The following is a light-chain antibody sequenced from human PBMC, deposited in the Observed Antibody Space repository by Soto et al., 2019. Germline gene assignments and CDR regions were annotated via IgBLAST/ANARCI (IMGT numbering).Light chain of an antibody. CDR2: GAS. J-gene: IGKJ1*01. CDR1: QSVSSSY. CDR3: QQYGSRWT. V-gene: IGKV3-20*01. Sequence: EIVLTQSPGTLSLSPGERATLSCRASQSVSSSYLAWYQQKPGQAPRLLIYGASSRATGIPDRFSGSGSGTDFTLTISRLEPEDFAVYYCQQYGSRWTFGQGTK.